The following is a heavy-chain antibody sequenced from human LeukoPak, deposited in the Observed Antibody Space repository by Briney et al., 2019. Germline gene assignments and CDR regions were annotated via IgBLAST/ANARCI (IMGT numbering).Heavy chain of an antibody. CDR1: GFTFSSYW. J-gene: IGHJ5*02. CDR3: ARGPPLFDP. CDR2: IKLDVSET. Sequence: GGSLRLSCAASGFTFSSYWMTWVRQAPGKGLEWVANIKLDVSETYYVDSVRGRFTISRDNTKNSLYLQMNSLRAEDTAVYYCARGPPLFDPWGQGTLVTVSS. V-gene: IGHV3-7*01.